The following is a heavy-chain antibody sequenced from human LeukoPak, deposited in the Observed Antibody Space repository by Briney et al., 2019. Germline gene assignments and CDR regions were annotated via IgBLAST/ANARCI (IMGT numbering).Heavy chain of an antibody. Sequence: ASVKVSCKASGYTFTSYGISWVRQAPGQGLEWMGWMNPNSGNTGYAQKFQGRVTMTRNTSISTAYMELSSLRSEDTAVYYCARGSRAFDIWGQGTMVTVSS. CDR3: ARGSRAFDI. CDR2: MNPNSGNT. CDR1: GYTFTSYG. V-gene: IGHV1-8*02. J-gene: IGHJ3*02.